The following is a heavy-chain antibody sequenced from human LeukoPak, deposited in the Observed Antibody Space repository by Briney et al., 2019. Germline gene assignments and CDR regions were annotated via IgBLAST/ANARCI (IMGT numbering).Heavy chain of an antibody. J-gene: IGHJ5*02. CDR1: GFIFSQYS. CDR2: IRSSSET. Sequence: GGSLRLSCAASGFIFSQYSMNWVRQAPGKGLEWVSHIRSSSETFYADSVKGRLTISRDNARNSLYLQMSNLRGEDTAIYYCARGAGNSGYGCDLWGQGTLVTVSS. CDR3: ARGAGNSGYGCDL. D-gene: IGHD5-12*01. V-gene: IGHV3-48*01.